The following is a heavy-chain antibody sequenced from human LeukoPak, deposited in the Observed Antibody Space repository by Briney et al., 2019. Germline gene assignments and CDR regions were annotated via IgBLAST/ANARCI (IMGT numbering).Heavy chain of an antibody. CDR1: GFTFSSYT. CDR2: ISSSSSYI. Sequence: GGSLRLSCAASGFTFSSYTMNWVRQAPGKGLQSVSSISSSSSYIYYADSVKGRFTISRDNSKNSLYLQMNSLRDEDTAVYYCARDRYFGYWGQGTLVTVSS. CDR3: ARDRYFGY. J-gene: IGHJ4*02. V-gene: IGHV3-21*01.